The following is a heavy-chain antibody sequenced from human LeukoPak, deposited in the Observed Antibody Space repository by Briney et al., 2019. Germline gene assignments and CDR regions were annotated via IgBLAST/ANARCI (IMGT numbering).Heavy chain of an antibody. V-gene: IGHV1-2*02. Sequence: ASVKVSCKASGYTFIGYYMHWVRQAPGQGLEWMGWIDPNSGGTNYAQKFQGRVTMTRDASISTAYMELSRLRSDDTAVYYCARDRRVRGVTEKYYYYMDVWGKGTTVTVSS. CDR1: GYTFIGYY. CDR3: ARDRRVRGVTEKYYYYMDV. J-gene: IGHJ6*03. D-gene: IGHD3-10*01. CDR2: IDPNSGGT.